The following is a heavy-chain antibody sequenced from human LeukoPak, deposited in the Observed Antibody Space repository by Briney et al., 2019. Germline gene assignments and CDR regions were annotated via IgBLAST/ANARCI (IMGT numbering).Heavy chain of an antibody. Sequence: TSETLSLTCTVSGGSISSYYWSWIRQPPGKGLEWIGYIYYSGSTNYNPSLKSRVTISVDTSKNQFSLKLSSVTAADTAVYYCARTYYDILTGYQTGYFDLWGRGTLVTVSS. CDR1: GGSISSYY. D-gene: IGHD3-9*01. J-gene: IGHJ2*01. CDR2: IYYSGST. CDR3: ARTYYDILTGYQTGYFDL. V-gene: IGHV4-59*01.